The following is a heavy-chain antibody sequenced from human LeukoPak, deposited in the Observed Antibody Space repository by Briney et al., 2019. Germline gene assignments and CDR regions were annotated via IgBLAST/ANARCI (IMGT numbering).Heavy chain of an antibody. Sequence: PSETLSLTCTVSGGSINGVNYCWSWIRQHPGKGLEWIGYIYYSGSTYYNPSLKSRVTISVDTSKNQFSLKLSSVTAADTAVYYCARVAVWIRPRGRDYWGQGTLVTVSS. CDR3: ARVAVWIRPRGRDY. D-gene: IGHD5-18*01. V-gene: IGHV4-31*03. J-gene: IGHJ4*02. CDR1: GGSINGVNYC. CDR2: IYYSGST.